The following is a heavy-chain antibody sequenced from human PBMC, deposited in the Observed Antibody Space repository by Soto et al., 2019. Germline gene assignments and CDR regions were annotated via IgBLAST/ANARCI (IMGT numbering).Heavy chain of an antibody. CDR2: IIPIFGTA. D-gene: IGHD6-13*01. Sequence: ASVKVSCKASGGTFSSYAISWVRQAPGQGLEWMGGIIPIFGTANYAQKFQGRVTITADESTSTAYMELSSLRSEDTAVYYCARVAPKAAAGSFDYWGQGTLVTVSS. V-gene: IGHV1-69*13. CDR3: ARVAPKAAAGSFDY. CDR1: GGTFSSYA. J-gene: IGHJ4*02.